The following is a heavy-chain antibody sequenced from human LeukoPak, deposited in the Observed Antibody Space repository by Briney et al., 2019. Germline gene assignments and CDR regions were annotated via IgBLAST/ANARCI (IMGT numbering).Heavy chain of an antibody. CDR1: GGTVSSYA. CDR2: IIPIFGTA. Sequence: ASVKVSCKASGGTVSSYAISWVRQAPGQGLEWMGRIIPIFGTANYAQKFQGRVTITTDESTSTAYMELSSLRSEDTAVYYCARQDDFWSGYYLAALDIWGQGTMVTVSS. D-gene: IGHD3-3*01. V-gene: IGHV1-69*05. J-gene: IGHJ3*02. CDR3: ARQDDFWSGYYLAALDI.